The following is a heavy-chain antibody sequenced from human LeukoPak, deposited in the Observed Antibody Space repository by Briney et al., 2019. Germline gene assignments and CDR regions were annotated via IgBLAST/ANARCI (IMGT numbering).Heavy chain of an antibody. V-gene: IGHV4-39*01. CDR3: ATRGSMGGSFVGAFDI. J-gene: IGHJ3*02. D-gene: IGHD1-26*01. CDR1: GDSFSRNTYS. CDR2: IYYTGRT. Sequence: SETLSLTCTVSGDSFSRNTYSWGWIRQPPGKGLEWIGSIYYTGRTFYNPSLKSRVTISVDTSKNQFSLKLSSVTAADTAVYYCATRGSMGGSFVGAFDIWGQGTMVTVSS.